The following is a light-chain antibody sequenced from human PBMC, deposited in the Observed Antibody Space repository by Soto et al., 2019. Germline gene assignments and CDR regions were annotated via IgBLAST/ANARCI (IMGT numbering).Light chain of an antibody. CDR1: QSITTN. CDR3: QQYNDWPPLT. CDR2: GAS. J-gene: IGKJ4*01. Sequence: EKVLTQSPVTLSVSLGEGATLSCRASQSITTNLAWYQRKPGQAPRLLIFGASNRATGIPARFSDSGSGTEFSLTISSLQSEDSAIYYCQQYNDWPPLTFGGGTKVEI. V-gene: IGKV3-15*01.